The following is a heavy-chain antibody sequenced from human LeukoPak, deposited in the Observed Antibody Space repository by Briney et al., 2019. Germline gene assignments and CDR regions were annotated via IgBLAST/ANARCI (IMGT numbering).Heavy chain of an antibody. Sequence: GGSLRLSCAASGFTFSSYGMHWVRQAPGKGLEWVAFIRYDGSNKYYADSVKGRFTISRDNSKSTLYLQMNSLRAEDTAVYYCAKVVVPEKWELLYYWGQGTLVTVSS. CDR3: AKVVVPEKWELLYY. CDR2: IRYDGSNK. D-gene: IGHD1-26*01. CDR1: GFTFSSYG. V-gene: IGHV3-30*02. J-gene: IGHJ4*02.